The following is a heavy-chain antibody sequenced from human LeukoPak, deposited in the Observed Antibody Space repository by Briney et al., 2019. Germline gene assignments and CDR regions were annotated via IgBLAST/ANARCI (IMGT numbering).Heavy chain of an antibody. Sequence: SETLSLTCTVSGGSISGYYWSWIRQPAGKGLDWIGRIYTSGSTNYNPSLKSRVTMSVDTSKNQFSLKLSSVTAADTAVYYCARDRSSYGGNSAFDSWGQGTLVTVSS. V-gene: IGHV4-4*07. CDR1: GGSISGYY. J-gene: IGHJ4*02. D-gene: IGHD4-23*01. CDR3: ARDRSSYGGNSAFDS. CDR2: IYTSGST.